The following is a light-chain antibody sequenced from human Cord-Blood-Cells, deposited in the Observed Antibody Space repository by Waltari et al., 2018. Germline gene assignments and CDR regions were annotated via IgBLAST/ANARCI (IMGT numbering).Light chain of an antibody. CDR2: DAS. CDR1: QDISNY. V-gene: IGKV1-33*01. J-gene: IGKJ4*01. Sequence: DIQMTQSPSSLSASVGDRVTITCQASQDISNYLNWYQQKPGKAPKLLIYDASNLETGVPSRFSGSGSGTDFTFTISSLQPEDIETYYCQQYDNLTFGGGTKVEIK. CDR3: QQYDNLT.